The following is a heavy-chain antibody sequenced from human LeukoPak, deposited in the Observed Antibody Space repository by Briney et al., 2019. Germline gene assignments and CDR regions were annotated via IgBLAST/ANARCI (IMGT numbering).Heavy chain of an antibody. V-gene: IGHV4-59*04. J-gene: IGHJ5*02. D-gene: IGHD3-10*01. CDR1: GFTFSSYSMN. CDR2: FHYSGSN. CDR3: ARAVASYYGSGSMNWFDP. Sequence: GSLRLSCAASGFTFSSYSMNWVRQPPGKGLEWIGNFHYSGSNSYNPSLKSRVTISVDTSKNQFSLRLSSVTAADTAVYYCARAVASYYGSGSMNWFDPWGQGTLVTVSS.